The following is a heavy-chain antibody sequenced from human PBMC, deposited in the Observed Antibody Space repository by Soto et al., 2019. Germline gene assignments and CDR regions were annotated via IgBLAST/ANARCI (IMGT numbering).Heavy chain of an antibody. D-gene: IGHD3-22*01. Sequence: QEQLVESGRGVVQPGRSLRLYCAASGFTFSSYAMHWVRQAPGKGLEWVAVISYDGSNKYYADSVKGRFTISRDNSKNTLYLQMNSLRAEDTAVYYCARGYYYDSSGYLTDAFDIWGQGTMVTVSS. CDR2: ISYDGSNK. V-gene: IGHV3-30-3*01. J-gene: IGHJ3*02. CDR1: GFTFSSYA. CDR3: ARGYYYDSSGYLTDAFDI.